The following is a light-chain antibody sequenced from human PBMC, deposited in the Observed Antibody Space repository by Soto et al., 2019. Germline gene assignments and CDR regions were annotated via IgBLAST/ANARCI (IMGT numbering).Light chain of an antibody. CDR1: QSISSW. CDR2: KAS. J-gene: IGKJ1*01. Sequence: EIQMTPSPSTPSASLGDRVTIPCPALQSISSWLAWYQQKPGKAPKLLIYKASSLESGVPSRFSGSGSGTEFTLTISSLQPDDFATYYCQQYNSYSPATFGQGTKV. CDR3: QQYNSYSPAT. V-gene: IGKV1-5*03.